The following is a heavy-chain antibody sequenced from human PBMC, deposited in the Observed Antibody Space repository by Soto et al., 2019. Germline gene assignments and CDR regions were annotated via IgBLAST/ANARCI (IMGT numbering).Heavy chain of an antibody. Sequence: QLQLQESGPGLVKPSETLSLTCTVSGGSISSSSYYWGWIRQPPGKGLEWIGSIYYSGSTYYNPSLQSRVTISVDTSKNQFSLKLSSVTAADTAVYYCARQGTVIPGGLDYYGMDVWGQGTTVTVSS. J-gene: IGHJ6*02. D-gene: IGHD4-4*01. CDR2: IYYSGST. V-gene: IGHV4-39*01. CDR1: GGSISSSSYY. CDR3: ARQGTVIPGGLDYYGMDV.